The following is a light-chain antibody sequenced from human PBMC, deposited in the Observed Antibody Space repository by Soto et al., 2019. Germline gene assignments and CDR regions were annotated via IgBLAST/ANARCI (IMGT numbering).Light chain of an antibody. CDR1: QSISTW. CDR3: QHYDGYPYT. J-gene: IGKJ2*01. V-gene: IGKV1-5*01. CDR2: DAS. Sequence: DIQMTQSPSTLSASVGDTVTITCRASQSISTWMAWYQQKPGKAPKLLIFDASTLQGGVPSRFSGSASGTEFTLTLSSLQPDDFATYYCQHYDGYPYTFGQGTKVEI.